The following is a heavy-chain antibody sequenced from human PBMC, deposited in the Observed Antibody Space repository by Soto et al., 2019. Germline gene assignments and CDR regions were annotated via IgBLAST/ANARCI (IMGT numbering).Heavy chain of an antibody. V-gene: IGHV4-34*01. J-gene: IGHJ6*02. Sequence: PSETLSLTCAVSGGSFSNYYWSWIRQPPGKGLEWIGEINHSGSTNFNPSLKSRVTISADTSKNQFSLNMTSVTAADTAVYYCAALRESSSWSYYYYYGLDVWGQGTTVTVSS. CDR2: INHSGST. CDR3: AALRESSSWSYYYYYGLDV. CDR1: GGSFSNYY. D-gene: IGHD6-13*01.